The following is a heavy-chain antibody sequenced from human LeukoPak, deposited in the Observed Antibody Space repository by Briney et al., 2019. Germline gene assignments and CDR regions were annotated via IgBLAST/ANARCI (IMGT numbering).Heavy chain of an antibody. J-gene: IGHJ4*02. D-gene: IGHD2-2*01. CDR2: ISGSGGST. V-gene: IGHV3-23*01. CDR3: AKDPRAQYCSSTGCSHYDY. CDR1: GFTFSSYA. Sequence: GGSLRLSCAASGFTFSSYAMSWVRQAPGKGLEWVSAISGSGGSTYYADSVKGRFTISRDNSKNTLYLQMNSLRAEDTAVYYCAKDPRAQYCSSTGCSHYDYWGQGTLVTVSS.